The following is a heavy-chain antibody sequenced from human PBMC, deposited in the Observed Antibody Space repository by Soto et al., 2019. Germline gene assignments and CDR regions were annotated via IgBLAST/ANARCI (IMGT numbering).Heavy chain of an antibody. CDR1: GGSTSSSSYY. D-gene: IGHD3-10*01. CDR2: ICYSGST. CDR3: AKGGSGSYSNAFDI. Sequence: PSELLSLTCTVSGGSTSSSSYYGGWSRQPPGKGLEWIGSICYSGSTSYNPSLKSRVTISVDTSKNRFSLKLSSVTAADTAVYYCAKGGSGSYSNAFDIWGQGTMVT. J-gene: IGHJ3*02. V-gene: IGHV4-39*01.